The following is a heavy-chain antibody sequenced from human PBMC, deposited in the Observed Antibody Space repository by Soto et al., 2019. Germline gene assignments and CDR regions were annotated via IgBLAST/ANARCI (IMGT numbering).Heavy chain of an antibody. Sequence: QVQLQESGPGLVKPSQTLSLTCTVSGGSISSGDDFWTWIRQPPGKGLEWIGYIYYSGSTYYNPSRKSPPTMSVDTSKNQFSLKLGSVTAADTAVYYCARDRAKRKDYYYYGIDVWGQGTTVTVSS. J-gene: IGHJ6*02. CDR1: GGSISSGDDF. V-gene: IGHV4-30-4*01. CDR3: ARDRAKRKDYYYYGIDV. CDR2: IYYSGST. D-gene: IGHD3-10*01.